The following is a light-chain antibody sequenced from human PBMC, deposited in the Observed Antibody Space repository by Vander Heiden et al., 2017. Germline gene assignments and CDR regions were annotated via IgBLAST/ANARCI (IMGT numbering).Light chain of an antibody. J-gene: IGKJ3*01. CDR2: AAS. CDR1: QAIGNY. CDR3: QEFTSAPFT. V-gene: IGKV1-27*01. Sequence: DIQLTQPPSSLSASVGDRVTLTCRASQAIGNYLVWYQQRPGKLPKVLIHAASTLQTGVSSRFSGSGSGTEFTLTISSLQPEDVATYYCQEFTSAPFTIGPGTKVEIK.